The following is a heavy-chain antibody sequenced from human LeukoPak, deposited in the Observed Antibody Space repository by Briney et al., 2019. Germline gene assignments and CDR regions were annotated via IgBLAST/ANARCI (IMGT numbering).Heavy chain of an antibody. Sequence: GASWRLSCAASGFAFSSYAMSWVRQAPGKGLEWVSAISGSGGSTYYADSVRGRFTISRDNSKNTLYLQMNSLRAEDTAVYYCAKDPSDCSSTSCYTVAFDIWGQGTMVTVSS. CDR2: ISGSGGST. J-gene: IGHJ3*02. V-gene: IGHV3-23*01. CDR1: GFAFSSYA. CDR3: AKDPSDCSSTSCYTVAFDI. D-gene: IGHD2-2*02.